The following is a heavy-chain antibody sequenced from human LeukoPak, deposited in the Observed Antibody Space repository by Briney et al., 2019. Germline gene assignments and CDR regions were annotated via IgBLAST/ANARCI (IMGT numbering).Heavy chain of an antibody. V-gene: IGHV4-59*01. CDR1: GGSISSYY. J-gene: IGHJ4*02. CDR3: ARGIDILTGLSFDY. CDR2: IYYSGST. Sequence: SETLSLTCTVSGGSISSYYWSWIRQPPGKGLEWIGYIYYSGSTNYNPSLKSRVTISVDTSKNQFSLKLSSVTAADTAVYYCARGIDILTGLSFDYWGQGTPVTVSS. D-gene: IGHD3-9*01.